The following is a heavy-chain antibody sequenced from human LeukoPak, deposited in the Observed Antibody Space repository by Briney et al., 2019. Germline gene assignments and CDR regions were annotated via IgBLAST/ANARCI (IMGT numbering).Heavy chain of an antibody. CDR1: GFTVSSNY. CDR3: AKDIGFGITMFRAMDV. CDR2: ISSNSENR. D-gene: IGHD3-10*01. V-gene: IGHV3-9*01. J-gene: IGHJ6*04. Sequence: GGSLRLSCAASGFTVSSNYMSWVRQAPGKGLEWVSGISSNSENRGYAESVKGRFTISRDDAKNSLFLQMNSLKTEDTALYYCAKDIGFGITMFRAMDVWGKGTTVTISS.